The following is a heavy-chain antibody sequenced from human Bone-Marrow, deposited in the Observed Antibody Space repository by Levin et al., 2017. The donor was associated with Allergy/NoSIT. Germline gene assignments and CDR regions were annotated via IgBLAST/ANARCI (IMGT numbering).Heavy chain of an antibody. D-gene: IGHD1-7*01. J-gene: IGHJ5*02. CDR2: ISAYTGNT. Sequence: ASVKVSCKASGYSFTNYGINWVRQAPGQGLEWMGWISAYTGNTNYAQKFQGRVTMTTDTSTSTAYVELRSLISDDTAVYYCARDITGTTNDRNWFDPWGQGTLVTVSS. V-gene: IGHV1-18*01. CDR1: GYSFTNYG. CDR3: ARDITGTTNDRNWFDP.